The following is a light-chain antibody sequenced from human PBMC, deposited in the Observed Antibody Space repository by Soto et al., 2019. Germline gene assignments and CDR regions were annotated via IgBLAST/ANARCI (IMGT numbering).Light chain of an antibody. J-gene: IGKJ2*01. CDR3: QQSYSTPPT. V-gene: IGKV1-39*01. CDR1: QSIRTS. Sequence: DIQMTQSPSSLSASVGDRVTITCRASQSIRTSLNWYQQKPGKAPKLLIYGGFSLQSGAPSRFSGSGSRTDFTLTISSLQPEDFAVYYCQQSYSTPPTFGQGTKVEIK. CDR2: GGF.